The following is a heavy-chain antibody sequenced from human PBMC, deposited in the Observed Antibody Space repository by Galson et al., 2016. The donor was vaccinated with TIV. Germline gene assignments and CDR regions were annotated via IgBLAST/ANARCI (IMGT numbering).Heavy chain of an antibody. D-gene: IGHD2-15*01. CDR1: GLSVNINY. CDR2: ISDGGKT. V-gene: IGHV3-66*02. J-gene: IGHJ6*02. CDR3: ARDRVVDATYYYYYYGMDV. Sequence: SLRLSCAASGLSVNINYMTWVRQAPGKGLEWVSLISDGGKTSYPDSVRGRFTISRDNSKNTLYLQMNSLRVEDTAVYYCARDRVVDATYYYYYYGMDVWGQGTAVTVSS.